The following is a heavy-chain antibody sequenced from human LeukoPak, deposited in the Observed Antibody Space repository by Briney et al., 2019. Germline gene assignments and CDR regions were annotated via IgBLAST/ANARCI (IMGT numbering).Heavy chain of an antibody. D-gene: IGHD3/OR15-3a*01. CDR1: GFTFDDYP. CDR2: VNCNGGSI. J-gene: IGHJ4*02. V-gene: IGHV3-20*04. CDR3: ARVNVFWTGRNNFDE. Sequence: SGGSLRLSCAASGFTFDDYPMSWVRQAPGKGLEWVSSVNCNGGSIDYADSVKGRFNISRDNAKKSLYLQMNNLRAEDTAFYYCARVNVFWTGRNNFDEWGQGTLVTVAS.